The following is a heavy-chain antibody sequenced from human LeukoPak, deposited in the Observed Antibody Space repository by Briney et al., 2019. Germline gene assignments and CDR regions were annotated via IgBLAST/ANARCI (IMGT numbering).Heavy chain of an antibody. CDR1: GYKFTSYW. V-gene: IGHV5-51*01. Sequence: GESLKISCKASGYKFTSYWIAWVRQMPGYGLEWMGSLYPIDSDKTYSPSFQGQVTMSADRSISTAYLQWSSLKASDTAMYYCARLRGGPPYCGGDCYRDAFDIWGQGTMVTVSS. J-gene: IGHJ3*02. CDR2: LYPIDSDK. CDR3: ARLRGGPPYCGGDCYRDAFDI. D-gene: IGHD2-21*02.